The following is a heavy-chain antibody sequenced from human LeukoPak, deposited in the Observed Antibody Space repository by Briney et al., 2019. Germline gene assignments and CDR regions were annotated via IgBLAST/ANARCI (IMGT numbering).Heavy chain of an antibody. J-gene: IGHJ4*02. CDR2: INKDGSEE. CDR1: GFTFSDFY. Sequence: PGGSLRLSCAASGFTFSDFYMSWVRQAPGKGLEWVANINKDGSEEKYVDSVKGRFTISRDNVKNSLYLQMSSLRADDTAVYYCARWPHCQDFWGRGTRVTVSS. CDR3: ARWPHCQDF. V-gene: IGHV3-7*03.